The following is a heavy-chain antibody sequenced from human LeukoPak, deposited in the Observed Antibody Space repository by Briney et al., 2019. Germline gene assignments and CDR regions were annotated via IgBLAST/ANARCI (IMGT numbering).Heavy chain of an antibody. CDR1: GGTFNNSA. V-gene: IGHV1-69*05. J-gene: IGHJ5*02. D-gene: IGHD4-17*01. CDR3: ARDVHGDYGSGWFDP. Sequence: ASVKVSCKTSGGTFNNSAISWVRQAPGQGLEWLGGIMPLFGTAGYAQKFQGRVTITKDESTRTVYLELTSLTSDDTAVYHCARDVHGDYGSGWFDPWGQGTLVSVPP. CDR2: IMPLFGTA.